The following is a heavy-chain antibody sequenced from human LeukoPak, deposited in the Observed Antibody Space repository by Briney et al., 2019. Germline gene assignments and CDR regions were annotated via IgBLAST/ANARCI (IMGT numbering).Heavy chain of an antibody. CDR1: GGSFSGYY. J-gene: IGHJ4*02. D-gene: IGHD6-19*01. CDR2: INHSGST. V-gene: IGHV4-34*01. CDR3: ARNTHSSGWFSFFDY. Sequence: PSETLSLTCAVYGGSFSGYYWSWIRQPPVKGLEWIGEINHSGSTNYNPSLKSRVTISVDTSKNQFSLKLSSVTAADTAVYYCARNTHSSGWFSFFDYWGQGTLVTVSS.